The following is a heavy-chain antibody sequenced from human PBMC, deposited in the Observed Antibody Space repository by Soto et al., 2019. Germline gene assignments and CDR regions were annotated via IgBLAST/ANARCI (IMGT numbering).Heavy chain of an antibody. Sequence: EVQLVETGGGLVQPGGSLRLSCAASGFTVSSNYMSWVRQAPGKGLEWVSVIYSGGSTYYADSVKGRFTISRDNSKNTLYLQMNSPRAEDTAVYYCARENAFDIWGQGTMVTVSS. J-gene: IGHJ3*02. CDR1: GFTVSSNY. CDR2: IYSGGST. CDR3: ARENAFDI. V-gene: IGHV3-66*01.